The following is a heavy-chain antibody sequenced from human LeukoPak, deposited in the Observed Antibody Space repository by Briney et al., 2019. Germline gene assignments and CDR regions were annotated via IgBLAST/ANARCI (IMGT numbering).Heavy chain of an antibody. D-gene: IGHD2-8*01. J-gene: IGHJ3*02. CDR1: GYSFTSYW. Sequence: GESLQISCKGSGYSFTSYWIGWVRQLPGKGLEWMGIIYPGDSDTRYSPSFQGQVTISADKSTTTAYMELSSLRSEDTAVYYCARRYCTNGVCYDDRGAFDIWGQGTMVTVSS. V-gene: IGHV5-51*01. CDR3: ARRYCTNGVCYDDRGAFDI. CDR2: IYPGDSDT.